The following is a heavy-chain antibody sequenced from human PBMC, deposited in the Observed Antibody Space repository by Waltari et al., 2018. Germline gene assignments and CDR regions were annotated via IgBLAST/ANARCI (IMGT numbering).Heavy chain of an antibody. CDR3: ARGTVEMATNDY. CDR1: GGSISSSSYY. CDR2: IYYSGST. D-gene: IGHD5-12*01. Sequence: QLQLQESGPGLVKPSETLSLTCTVSGGSISSSSYYWGWIRQPPGKGLEWIGSIYYSGSTYYNPSLKVRVTISVDTSKNQFSLKLSAVTAADTAVYYCARGTVEMATNDYWGQGTLVTVSS. J-gene: IGHJ4*02. V-gene: IGHV4-39*07.